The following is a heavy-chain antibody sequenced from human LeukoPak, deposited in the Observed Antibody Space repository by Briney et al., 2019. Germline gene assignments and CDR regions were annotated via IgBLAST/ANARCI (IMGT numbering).Heavy chain of an antibody. CDR3: ARLSGYCSSTSCYGFDP. CDR2: IYPGDSDT. Sequence: GESLKISCKGSGYSFTSYWIGWVRQMPGKGLEWMGIIYPGDSDTRYSPSFQGQVTISADKSISTAYLQWSSLKASDTAMYYCARLSGYCSSTSCYGFDPWGQGTLVTASS. D-gene: IGHD2-2*01. V-gene: IGHV5-51*01. CDR1: GYSFTSYW. J-gene: IGHJ5*02.